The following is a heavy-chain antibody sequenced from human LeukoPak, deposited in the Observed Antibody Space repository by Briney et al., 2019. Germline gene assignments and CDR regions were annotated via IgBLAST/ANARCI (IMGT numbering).Heavy chain of an antibody. CDR1: GGSFSGYY. J-gene: IGHJ4*02. Sequence: SETLSLTCAVYGGSFSGYYWSWIRQPPGKGLEWIGEINHSGSTNYNPSHKSRVTISVDTSKNQFSLKLSSVTAADTAVYYCARVQKCLSRTYYYDSSGLDYWGQGTLVTVSS. CDR2: INHSGST. D-gene: IGHD3-22*01. V-gene: IGHV4-34*01. CDR3: ARVQKCLSRTYYYDSSGLDY.